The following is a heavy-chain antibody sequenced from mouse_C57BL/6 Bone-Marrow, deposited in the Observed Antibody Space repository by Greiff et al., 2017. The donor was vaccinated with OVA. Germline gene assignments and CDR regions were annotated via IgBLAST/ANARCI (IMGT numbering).Heavy chain of an antibody. D-gene: IGHD5-1*01. J-gene: IGHJ2*01. Sequence: EVHLVESGPGLVKPSQPVFLTCTVTGISITTGNYRWSWIRQFPGNKLEWIGYIYYSGTITYNPSLTSRTTITRDTPKNQFFLEMNSLTAEDTATYYCAQEYFYYFDYWGQGTTLTVSS. CDR3: AQEYFYYFDY. CDR2: IYYSGTI. V-gene: IGHV3-5*01. CDR1: GISITTGNYR.